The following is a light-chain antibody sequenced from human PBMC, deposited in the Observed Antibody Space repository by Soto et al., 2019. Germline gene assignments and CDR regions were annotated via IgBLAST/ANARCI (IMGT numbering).Light chain of an antibody. J-gene: IGKJ2*01. CDR1: QGLSSF. Sequence: DIQLTQSPSFLSASVGDRVTITCRASQGLSSFFAWYQQKPWKAPKLLIYAASTLQSGVPSRFSGSGSGTDFTLTISSLQAEDFATYYCQQLHSYPYTFGQGTRLEIK. CDR2: AAS. V-gene: IGKV1-9*01. CDR3: QQLHSYPYT.